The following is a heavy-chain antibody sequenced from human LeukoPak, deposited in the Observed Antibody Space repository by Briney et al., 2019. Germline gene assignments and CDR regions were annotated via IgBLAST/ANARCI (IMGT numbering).Heavy chain of an antibody. J-gene: IGHJ4*02. Sequence: GGSLRLSCAASGFTFSSYSMKWVRQAPGKALEWVSSISGSSYHIYYADSVKGRFTISRDNANNLLYLQMNSLRAEDTAVYYCASGTIVGARGADNWGQGTLVTVSS. V-gene: IGHV3-21*01. D-gene: IGHD1-26*01. CDR1: GFTFSSYS. CDR3: ASGTIVGARGADN. CDR2: ISGSSYHI.